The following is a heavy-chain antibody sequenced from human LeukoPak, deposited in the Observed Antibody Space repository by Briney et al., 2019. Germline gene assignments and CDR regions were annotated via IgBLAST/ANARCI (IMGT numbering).Heavy chain of an antibody. V-gene: IGHV3-21*01. J-gene: IGHJ4*02. CDR1: GFTFSSYE. CDR2: ISSSSSYI. Sequence: GGSLRLSCAASGFTFSSYEMNWVRQAPGKGLEWVSSISSSSSYIFYADSVKGRFTISRDNAKNSLYLQMNSLRAEDTAVYYCARDLCPAADNSCFDHWGQGTLVTVSS. CDR3: ARDLCPAADNSCFDH. D-gene: IGHD6-13*01.